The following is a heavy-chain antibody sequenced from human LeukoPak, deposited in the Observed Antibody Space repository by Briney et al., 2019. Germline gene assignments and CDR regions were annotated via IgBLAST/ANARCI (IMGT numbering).Heavy chain of an antibody. D-gene: IGHD6-19*01. J-gene: IGHJ4*02. V-gene: IGHV4-59*01. CDR2: IYYSGNT. CDR1: GGSISNYY. CDR3: VRENYSSGWYGIIDY. Sequence: SQTLSLTCTVSGGSISNYYWSWIRQPPGKGLEWIGYIYYSGNTNYNPSLKSRVTISVDTSKNQFSLKLSSVTAADTAVYYCVRENYSSGWYGIIDYWGQGTLVTVSS.